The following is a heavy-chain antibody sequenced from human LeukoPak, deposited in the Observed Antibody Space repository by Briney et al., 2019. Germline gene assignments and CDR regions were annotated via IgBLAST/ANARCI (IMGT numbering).Heavy chain of an antibody. CDR2: ISSSSSYI. D-gene: IGHD2-2*01. V-gene: IGHV3-21*04. J-gene: IGHJ4*02. CDR1: GFTFSSYS. Sequence: PGGSLRLSCAASGFTFSSYSMNWVRQAPGKGLEWVSSISSSSSYIYFADSVKGRFTISRDNAKNSLYLQMNSLRAEDTALYYCAKAGGDSSTPFDYWGQGTLVTVSS. CDR3: AKAGGDSSTPFDY.